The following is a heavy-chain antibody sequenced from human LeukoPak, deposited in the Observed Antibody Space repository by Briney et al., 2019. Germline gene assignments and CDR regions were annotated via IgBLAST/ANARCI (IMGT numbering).Heavy chain of an antibody. CDR2: TYYRSKWYY. D-gene: IGHD2-15*01. Sequence: SQTLSLTCAISGDSVTSNTAAWNWVRQSPSRGLEWLGRTYYRSKWYYDYATSVSSRMAINPDTSKNLFSLQLNSVTPEDTAVYYCARHPGYYYAMDVWGQGTTVTVSS. J-gene: IGHJ6*02. CDR3: ARHPGYYYAMDV. CDR1: GDSVTSNTAA. V-gene: IGHV6-1*01.